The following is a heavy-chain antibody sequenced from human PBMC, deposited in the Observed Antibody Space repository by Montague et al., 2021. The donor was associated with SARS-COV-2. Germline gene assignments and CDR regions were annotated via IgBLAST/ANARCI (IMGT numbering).Heavy chain of an antibody. CDR2: TYYTSKWYN. V-gene: IGHV6-1*01. Sequence: CAISGDSVSNNRAAWNWVRQFPSRGLEWLGRTYYTSKWYNDYALFVKSRITINPDTSKNQVSLRLNSVTPEDTAIYFCAREVDNYFGYWGQGTLVTVSS. CDR1: GDSVSNNRAA. D-gene: IGHD3-9*01. CDR3: AREVDNYFGY. J-gene: IGHJ4*02.